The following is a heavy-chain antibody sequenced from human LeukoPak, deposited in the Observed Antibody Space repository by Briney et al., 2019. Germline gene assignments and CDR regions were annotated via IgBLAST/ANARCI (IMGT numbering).Heavy chain of an antibody. J-gene: IGHJ4*02. CDR3: ARGSCSSGSCYKALNS. D-gene: IGHD2-2*02. CDR1: GFTFNNYD. V-gene: IGHV3-13*04. CDR2: IHTAGDT. Sequence: GGSLRLSCAASGFTFNNYDMHWVRQATGKGLEWVSAIHTAGDTYYSGSVKGRFTISRETAKNSLFLQMNNLRAGDTAVYYCARGSCSSGSCYKALNSWGQGTLVTVSS.